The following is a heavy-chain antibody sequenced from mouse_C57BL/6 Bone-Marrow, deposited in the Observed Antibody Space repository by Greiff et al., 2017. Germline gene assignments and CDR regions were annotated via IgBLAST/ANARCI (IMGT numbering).Heavy chain of an antibody. CDR1: GYNFTSYG. J-gene: IGHJ3*01. Sequence: VQLQESGAELARPGASVKLSCKASGYNFTSYGLSWVKQRTGPGLEWIGEIYPRSGNTYYNAKFKGKATLTEDKSSSTAYRELRSLTSEDSAVYFCARELHVDWCQGTLVTVSA. CDR3: ARELHVD. D-gene: IGHD2-1*01. V-gene: IGHV1-81*01. CDR2: IYPRSGNT.